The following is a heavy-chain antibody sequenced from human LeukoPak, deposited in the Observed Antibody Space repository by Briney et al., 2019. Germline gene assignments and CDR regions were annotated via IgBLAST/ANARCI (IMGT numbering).Heavy chain of an antibody. V-gene: IGHV4-59*01. Sequence: PSETLSLTCSVSDGSISSYYWSWIRQPPGKGLDWIGYIYYGGSTNYNPSLKSRVTISVDTSKNQFSLKLSSVTAADTAVYYCARSSDYYGGYFDYWGQGTLVTVSS. D-gene: IGHD3-22*01. CDR1: DGSISSYY. CDR2: IYYGGST. J-gene: IGHJ4*02. CDR3: ARSSDYYGGYFDY.